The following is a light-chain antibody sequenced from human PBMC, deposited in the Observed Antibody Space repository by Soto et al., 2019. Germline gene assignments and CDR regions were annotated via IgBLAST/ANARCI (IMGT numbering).Light chain of an antibody. J-gene: IGKJ3*01. Sequence: EIVLTQSPATLSLSPGDRATLSCRASQSVGSFLAWYQQKSGQTPRLLIYDASNRVTGIPAMFSGSGSGTDFTLTISSLEPEDFAVYYCQHRANWLGTFGPGTKVDMK. CDR3: QHRANWLGT. V-gene: IGKV3-11*01. CDR2: DAS. CDR1: QSVGSF.